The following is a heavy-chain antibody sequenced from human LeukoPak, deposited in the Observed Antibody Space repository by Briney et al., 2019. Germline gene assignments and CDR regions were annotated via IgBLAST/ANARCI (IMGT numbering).Heavy chain of an antibody. CDR2: ISAYNGNT. CDR3: ARYSGSYTHDFDY. J-gene: IGHJ4*02. D-gene: IGHD1-26*01. CDR1: GDTFIRYG. Sequence: ASVTVSFKASGDTFIRYGITWVRQAPGQGLEWMGWISAYNGNTNYAQKLQGRVTMTTDTSTSTAYMELRSLRSDDTAVYYCARYSGSYTHDFDYWGQGTLVTVSS. V-gene: IGHV1-18*01.